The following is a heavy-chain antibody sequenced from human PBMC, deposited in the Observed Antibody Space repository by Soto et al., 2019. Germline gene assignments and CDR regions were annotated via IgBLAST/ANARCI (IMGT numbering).Heavy chain of an antibody. D-gene: IGHD4-17*01. V-gene: IGHV3-48*02. CDR2: MSSTSNIA. CDR3: ASCYGDYEFPCEY. J-gene: IGHJ4*02. Sequence: GGSLRLSCAGSGFTFTDYSMIWVRQAPGKGLEWISYMSSTSNIAYYVDSVNGRFTTSRDNDKNSLYLQMNSLRDEDTAVYYCASCYGDYEFPCEYWGQGTLVTVSS. CDR1: GFTFTDYS.